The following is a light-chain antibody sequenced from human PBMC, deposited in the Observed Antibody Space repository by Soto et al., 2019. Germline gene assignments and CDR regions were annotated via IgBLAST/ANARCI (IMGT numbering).Light chain of an antibody. CDR3: CSYAGSSTFAV. CDR1: SSDVGSYNL. CDR2: EGR. Sequence: QSALTQPASVSGSPGQSITISCTGTSSDVGSYNLVSWYQHIPGKAPKLIIYEGRKRPSGVSNRFSGSKSGNTASLTISGLQAEDEADYYCCSYAGSSTFAVFGTGTKDTVL. V-gene: IGLV2-23*03. J-gene: IGLJ1*01.